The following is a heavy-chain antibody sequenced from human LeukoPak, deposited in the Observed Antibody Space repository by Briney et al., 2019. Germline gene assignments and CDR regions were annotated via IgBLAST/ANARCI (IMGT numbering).Heavy chain of an antibody. CDR2: IYDSGST. V-gene: IGHV4-31*03. D-gene: IGHD6-19*01. CDR3: ATYSSAWPKYHFDY. CDR1: GVSISSGAYY. J-gene: IGHJ4*02. Sequence: SQTLSRTCTVSGVSISSGAYYWSWIRQHPGKGLEWIGYIYDSGSTHYNPSLKSRVTISEDTSKNQFSLNLISVTAADTAVYYCATYSSAWPKYHFDYWGQGTLVTVSS.